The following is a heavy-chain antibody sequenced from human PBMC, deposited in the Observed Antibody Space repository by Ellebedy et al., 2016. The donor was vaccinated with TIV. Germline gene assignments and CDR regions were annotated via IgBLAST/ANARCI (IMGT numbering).Heavy chain of an antibody. V-gene: IGHV3-48*02. CDR2: ISSSSTTI. CDR3: ARYHYRTFDP. Sequence: PGGSLRLSCAASGFTYSSYSMNWVRQAPGKGLEWISYISSSSTTIYYADSVKGRFTISRDNAKNSLYLQMDSLTDEDTDVYYCARYHYRTFDPWGQGTLVTVSS. J-gene: IGHJ5*02. D-gene: IGHD4-11*01. CDR1: GFTYSSYS.